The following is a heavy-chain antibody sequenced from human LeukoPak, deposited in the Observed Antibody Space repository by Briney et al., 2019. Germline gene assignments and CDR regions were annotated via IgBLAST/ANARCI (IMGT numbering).Heavy chain of an antibody. D-gene: IGHD2-15*01. CDR2: IYHSGST. Sequence: SETLSLTCTVSGGSISSDGYYWSWIRQHPGKGLECIGYIYHSGSTYYNPSLKSRLTISVDTSENQFSLKLSSVTAADTAVYYCAREVAYCSSGSCYADNWGQGTLVTVSS. CDR1: GGSISSDGYY. V-gene: IGHV4-31*03. J-gene: IGHJ4*02. CDR3: AREVAYCSSGSCYADN.